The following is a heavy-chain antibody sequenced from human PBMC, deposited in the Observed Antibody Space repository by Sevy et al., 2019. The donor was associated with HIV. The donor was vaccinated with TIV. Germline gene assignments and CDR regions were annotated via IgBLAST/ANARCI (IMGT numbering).Heavy chain of an antibody. CDR3: ARDLVDARYYAFWSGYYRGRDYYYYGMDV. CDR2: ISSSSSTI. J-gene: IGHJ6*02. D-gene: IGHD3-3*01. CDR1: GFTFSSYS. V-gene: IGHV3-48*02. Sequence: GGSLRLSCAASGFTFSSYSMNWVRQAPGKGLEWVSYISSSSSTIYYADSVKGRFTISRDNAKNSLYLQMNSLRDEDTAVYYCARDLVDARYYAFWSGYYRGRDYYYYGMDVWGQGTTVTVSS.